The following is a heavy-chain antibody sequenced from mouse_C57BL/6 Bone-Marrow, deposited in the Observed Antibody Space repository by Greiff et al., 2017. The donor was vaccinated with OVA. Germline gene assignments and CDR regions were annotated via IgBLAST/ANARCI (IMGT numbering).Heavy chain of an antibody. D-gene: IGHD1-1*01. J-gene: IGHJ2*01. Sequence: QVQLQQSGPGLVQPSQSLSITCTVSGFSLTSSGVHWVRQSPGKGLEWLGVIWSGGSTAYNAAFISRLSISKDNSKSQVFFKMNSLQADDTAIYYCARGRSYYFDYWGKGTTLTVSS. V-gene: IGHV2-2*01. CDR1: GFSLTSSG. CDR3: ARGRSYYFDY. CDR2: IWSGGST.